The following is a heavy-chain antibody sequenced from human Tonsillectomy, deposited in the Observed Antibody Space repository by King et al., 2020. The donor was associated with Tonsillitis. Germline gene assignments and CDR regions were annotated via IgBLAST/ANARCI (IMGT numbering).Heavy chain of an antibody. D-gene: IGHD4-17*01. CDR3: ARRDGALDYYYYGLDV. J-gene: IGHJ6*02. V-gene: IGHV3-30-3*01. Sequence: QLVQSGGGVGQPGRSLRLSCAASGFTFSTYSMHWGRHAPGKGLEWVADISYDGSNKYYADSVKGRFTISRENSKNTLYLQMNSLRREDTAVYYCARRDGALDYYYYGLDVWGQGTTVIVSS. CDR2: ISYDGSNK. CDR1: GFTFSTYS.